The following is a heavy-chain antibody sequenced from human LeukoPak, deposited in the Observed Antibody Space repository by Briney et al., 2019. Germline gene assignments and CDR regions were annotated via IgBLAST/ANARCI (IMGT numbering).Heavy chain of an antibody. V-gene: IGHV4-39*07. CDR1: GDSISSSSYY. D-gene: IGHD4-17*01. Sequence: SETLSLTCSVSGDSISSSSYYWGWIRQPPGKGLEWIGTIFYSGTTYYNPSLKSRVTISVDTSKNQFSLKLSSVTAADTAVYYCATLPYGDYVGDYWGQGTLVTVSS. CDR2: IFYSGTT. CDR3: ATLPYGDYVGDY. J-gene: IGHJ4*02.